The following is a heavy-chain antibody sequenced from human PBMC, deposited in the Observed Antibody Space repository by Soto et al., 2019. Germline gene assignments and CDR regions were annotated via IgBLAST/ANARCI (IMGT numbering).Heavy chain of an antibody. J-gene: IGHJ4*02. CDR3: ATSLSGYYYSY. V-gene: IGHV3-48*03. CDR1: GFTFSSYE. D-gene: IGHD3-22*01. Sequence: PGGDLRLSCAASGFTFSSYEMMWVRQAPGKGLEWVSFIHNSRGTTYYADSVKGRFTISRDNAQNSLYLQMSSLRAEDTAVYYCATSLSGYYYSYWGQGTLVTVSS. CDR2: IHNSRGTT.